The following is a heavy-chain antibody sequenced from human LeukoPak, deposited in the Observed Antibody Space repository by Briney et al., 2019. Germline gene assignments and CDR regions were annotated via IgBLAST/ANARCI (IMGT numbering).Heavy chain of an antibody. CDR3: AAMEAAATYYFDY. D-gene: IGHD6-13*01. V-gene: IGHV4-31*03. CDR2: VYYSGST. CDR1: GGSISSGGYY. J-gene: IGHJ4*02. Sequence: SETLSLTCTVSGGSISSGGYYWSWIRQHPGKGLEWIGYVYYSGSTYYNPSLKSRVTISVDTFKNQFSLKLSSVTAADTAVYYWAAMEAAATYYFDYWGQGTLVTVSS.